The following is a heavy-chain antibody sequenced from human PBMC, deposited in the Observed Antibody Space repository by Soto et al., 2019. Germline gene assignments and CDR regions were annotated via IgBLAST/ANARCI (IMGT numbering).Heavy chain of an antibody. D-gene: IGHD2-2*01. V-gene: IGHV5-51*01. CDR2: IYPGDSDT. Sequence: GESLQISCQGSEYSFTNYWIGWVRQMPGKGLEWMGIIYPGDSDTRDSPSFEGQVTISADKSISTAYLQWSSLKASDTAMYYCARSLVVPASNYYYGMDVWGQGTTVTSP. CDR3: ARSLVVPASNYYYGMDV. J-gene: IGHJ6*02. CDR1: EYSFTNYW.